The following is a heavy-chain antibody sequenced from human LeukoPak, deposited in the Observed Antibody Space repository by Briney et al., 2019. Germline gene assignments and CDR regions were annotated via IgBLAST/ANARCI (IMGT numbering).Heavy chain of an antibody. Sequence: HGASVKVSCKASGYTFTSYYMHWVRQAPGQGLEWMGIINPSGGSTRYAQKFQGRVTMIRDMSTSTVYMELNSLRAEDTAVYYCAREPIGSYGGNWFDPWGQGTLVTVSS. CDR2: INPSGGST. CDR1: GYTFTSYY. J-gene: IGHJ5*02. V-gene: IGHV1-46*01. CDR3: AREPIGSYGGNWFDP. D-gene: IGHD1-26*01.